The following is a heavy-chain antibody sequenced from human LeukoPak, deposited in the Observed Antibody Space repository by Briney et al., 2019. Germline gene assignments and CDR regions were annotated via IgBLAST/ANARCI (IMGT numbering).Heavy chain of an antibody. CDR2: ISYDECKT. CDR3: VRDKYSSGWSASFDY. J-gene: IGHJ4*02. CDR1: GFTLITYT. V-gene: IGHV3-30*04. Sequence: GGSLRLSCEASGFTLITYTIHWVRQVPGKGLEWVSFISYDECKTYFADSVKGRFSISRDNSKNTVYLQMNGLRDEDTAFYYCVRDKYSSGWSASFDYWGQGALVTVSS. D-gene: IGHD6-19*01.